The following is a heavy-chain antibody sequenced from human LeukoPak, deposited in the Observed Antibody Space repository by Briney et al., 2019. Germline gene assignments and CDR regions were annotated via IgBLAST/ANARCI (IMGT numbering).Heavy chain of an antibody. V-gene: IGHV4-59*01. D-gene: IGHD3-10*01. CDR2: IYYSGST. Sequence: SETLSLTCTVSGGSISSYYWSWIRQPPGKGLEWIGYIYYSGSTNYNPSLKSRVTISVDTSKNQFSLKLSSVTAADTAVYYWARGSGILWFGESHFDYWGQGTLVTVSS. CDR1: GGSISSYY. J-gene: IGHJ4*02. CDR3: ARGSGILWFGESHFDY.